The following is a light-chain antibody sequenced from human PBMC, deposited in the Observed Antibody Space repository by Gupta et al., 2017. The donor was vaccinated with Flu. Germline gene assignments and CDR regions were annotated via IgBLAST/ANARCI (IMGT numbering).Light chain of an antibody. CDR3: QKDNSTPGT. V-gene: IGKV1-27*01. CDR2: AAS. J-gene: IGKJ1*01. Sequence: DIQMTQSPSSLSASVGDRVTITCRASQDISNNLAWYQQKPGKGPKVLIYAASTLQSGVPSRFSGSGSGTGFTLTISGLQPEDVATYYCQKDNSTPGTFGQGTKVEIK. CDR1: QDISNN.